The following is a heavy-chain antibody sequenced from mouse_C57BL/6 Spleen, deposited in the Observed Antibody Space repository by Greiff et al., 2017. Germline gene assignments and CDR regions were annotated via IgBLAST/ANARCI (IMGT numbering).Heavy chain of an antibody. CDR2: IYPRDGST. CDR1: GYTFTDHT. D-gene: IGHD2-4*01. J-gene: IGHJ1*03. Sequence: VQLQESDAELVKPGASVKISCKVSGYTFTDHTIHWMKQRPEQGLEWIGYIYPRDGSTKYNEKFKGKATLTADKSSSTAYMQLNSLTSEDSAVYFCARGIYYDSWYFDVWGTGTTVTVSS. CDR3: ARGIYYDSWYFDV. V-gene: IGHV1-78*01.